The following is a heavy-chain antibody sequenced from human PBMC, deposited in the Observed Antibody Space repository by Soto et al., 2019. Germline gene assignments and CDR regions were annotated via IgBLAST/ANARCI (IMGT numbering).Heavy chain of an antibody. Sequence: QVLLVQSSAEVTKPGSSVKVSCKASGGTFTSTAFSWVRQSPGQGLEWMGGIIPVLGTPNYAQKFQARLTVTAEASTTTVHMELSSLRSDDTAVYYCASSAGLDHLLNYYGLNVWGQGTTVTVSS. CDR3: ASSAGLDHLLNYYGLNV. V-gene: IGHV1-69*01. J-gene: IGHJ6*02. CDR1: GGTFTSTA. D-gene: IGHD6-13*01. CDR2: IIPVLGTP.